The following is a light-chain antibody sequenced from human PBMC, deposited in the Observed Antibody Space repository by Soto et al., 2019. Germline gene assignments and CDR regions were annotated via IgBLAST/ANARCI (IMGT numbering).Light chain of an antibody. CDR1: QTVNIK. CDR3: QQYENWWT. CDR2: DAS. J-gene: IGKJ1*01. V-gene: IGKV3D-15*01. Sequence: EIVMTQSPATLSVSPGGRATLSCRASQTVNIKLAWYQQKPGQAPRLLIFDASTRAAGVPARFSGRGSGTDFPLTIGSLQSEDVALYYCQQYENWWTFGQGTKVEVK.